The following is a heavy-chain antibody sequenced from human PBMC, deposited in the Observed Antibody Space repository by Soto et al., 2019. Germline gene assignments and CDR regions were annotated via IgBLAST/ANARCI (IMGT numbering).Heavy chain of an antibody. CDR2: ISAYNGNT. V-gene: IGHV1-18*01. J-gene: IGHJ5*02. D-gene: IGHD3-10*01. Sequence: GASVKVSCKASGYTFTTYGISWVRQAPGQGLEWMGWISAYNGNTNYAQKLQGRVTMTTDTSTSTAYMELRSLRSDDTAVYYCARVPGIAMVRGVDWFDPWGQGTLVTVSS. CDR3: ARVPGIAMVRGVDWFDP. CDR1: GYTFTTYG.